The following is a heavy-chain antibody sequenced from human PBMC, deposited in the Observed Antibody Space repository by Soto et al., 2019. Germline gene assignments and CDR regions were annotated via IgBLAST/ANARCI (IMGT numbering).Heavy chain of an antibody. J-gene: IGHJ4*02. Sequence: QVQLQESGPGLVKPSETLSLTCTVSGGAISGYYWSWIRQPPGKGLEWIGYIYYTGSTNYNPYIKSRVTISVDMSKNHFSLKLSSVTSADTAVYYCARYYCSGGSCNSNFDYWGQGTLDTVSS. D-gene: IGHD2-15*01. CDR2: IYYTGST. V-gene: IGHV4-59*01. CDR3: ARYYCSGGSCNSNFDY. CDR1: GGAISGYY.